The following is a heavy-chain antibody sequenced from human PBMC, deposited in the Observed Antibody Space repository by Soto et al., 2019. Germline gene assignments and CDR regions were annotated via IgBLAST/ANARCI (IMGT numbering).Heavy chain of an antibody. CDR3: ARALRTPWGMATYFDY. J-gene: IGHJ4*02. V-gene: IGHV4-30-4*01. CDR1: GGSISRGDYY. Sequence: SETLSLTCTVSGGSISRGDYYWSWIRQPPGKGLEWIGYIYYSGSTYYNPSLKSRVTISVDTSKNQFSLQLSSVTAADTAVYYCARALRTPWGMATYFDYWGQGTLVTVSS. CDR2: IYYSGST. D-gene: IGHD3-16*01.